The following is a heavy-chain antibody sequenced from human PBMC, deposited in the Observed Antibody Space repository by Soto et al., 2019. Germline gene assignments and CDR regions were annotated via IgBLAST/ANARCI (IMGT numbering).Heavy chain of an antibody. CDR2: IWYDGSNK. CDR1: GFTFSNYG. CDR3: ARSGGYTYRYFTAS. V-gene: IGHV3-33*01. J-gene: IGHJ5*02. Sequence: GSLRLSCAASGFTFSNYGMHWVRQAPGKGLEWVAVIWYDGSNKYYADSVRGRFTISRDNSNNTLYLQMSSLRVEDTAVYFCARSGGYTYRYFTASWGQGTLVTVSS. D-gene: IGHD3-16*02.